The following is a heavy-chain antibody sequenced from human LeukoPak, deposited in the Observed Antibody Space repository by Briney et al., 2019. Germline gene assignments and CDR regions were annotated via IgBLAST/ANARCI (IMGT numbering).Heavy chain of an antibody. D-gene: IGHD3-10*01. J-gene: IGHJ4*02. Sequence: PGRSLRLSCAASGFTFDDYAMHWVRQAPGKGLEWVTGISCNSGSIGYADSVKGRFTISRDNAKNSLYLQMNSLRAEDTALYYCAKASMVRGLFDYWGQGTLVTVSS. CDR1: GFTFDDYA. V-gene: IGHV3-9*01. CDR3: AKASMVRGLFDY. CDR2: ISCNSGSI.